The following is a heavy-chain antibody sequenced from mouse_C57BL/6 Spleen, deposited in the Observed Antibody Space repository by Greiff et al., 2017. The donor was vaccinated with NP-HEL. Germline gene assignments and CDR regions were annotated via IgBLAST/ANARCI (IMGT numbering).Heavy chain of an antibody. CDR3: ARSLSMMVTTGFAY. CDR2: IDPNSGGT. CDR1: GYTFTSYW. J-gene: IGHJ3*01. V-gene: IGHV1-72*01. Sequence: QVQLQQSGAELVKPGASVKLSCKASGYTFTSYWMHWVKQRPGRGLEWIGRIDPNSGGTKYNEKFKSKATLTVDKPSSTAYMQRSSLTSEYSAVYYCARSLSMMVTTGFAYWGQGTLVTVSA. D-gene: IGHD2-3*01.